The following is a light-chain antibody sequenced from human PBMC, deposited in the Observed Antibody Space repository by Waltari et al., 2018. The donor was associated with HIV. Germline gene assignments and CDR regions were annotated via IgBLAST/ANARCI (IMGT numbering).Light chain of an antibody. Sequence: QSALTPPASVSGPPGQSITLSCTGTTSSIGTYAFVSWYQQHPGKPPKLIIFEVSERPSGVSDRFSGSKSGNTASLTISELQPDDEADYYCCSFAASTALLFGGRTRLTVL. CDR2: EVS. CDR1: TSSIGTYAF. V-gene: IGLV2-23*02. CDR3: CSFAASTALL. J-gene: IGLJ2*01.